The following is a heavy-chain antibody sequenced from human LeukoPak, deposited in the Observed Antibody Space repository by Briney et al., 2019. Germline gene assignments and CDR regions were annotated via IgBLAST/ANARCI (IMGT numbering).Heavy chain of an antibody. Sequence: GGSLRLSSAASGFTVSSNYMSWVRQAPGKGLERVSVIYSGGSTYYADSVKGRFTISRDNSKNTLYLQMNSLRAEDTAVYYCARRQGLKYYFDYWGQGTLVTVSS. CDR3: ARRQGLKYYFDY. J-gene: IGHJ4*02. CDR2: IYSGGST. CDR1: GFTVSSNY. V-gene: IGHV3-53*01.